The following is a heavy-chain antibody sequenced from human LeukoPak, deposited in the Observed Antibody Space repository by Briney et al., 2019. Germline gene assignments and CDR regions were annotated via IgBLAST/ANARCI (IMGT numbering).Heavy chain of an antibody. CDR1: GFTFSDYH. V-gene: IGHV3-11*04. Sequence: GGSLRLSCAASGFTFSDYHMSWIRQAPGKGLEWVSHITTNGRSIYYADSVKGRFTISRDDAKNSLYLQMDSLRAEDTAVYYCAKMDWGLDDAFDIWGQGTMVTASS. D-gene: IGHD3-16*01. CDR2: ITTNGRSI. CDR3: AKMDWGLDDAFDI. J-gene: IGHJ3*02.